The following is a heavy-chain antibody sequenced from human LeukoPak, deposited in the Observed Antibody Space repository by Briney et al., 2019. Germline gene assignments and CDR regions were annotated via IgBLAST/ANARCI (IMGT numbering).Heavy chain of an antibody. CDR1: GYTFTSYY. V-gene: IGHV1-46*01. Sequence: ASVKVSCKASGYTFTSYYMHWVRQAPGQGLEWMGIIYPSGGSTSYAQKFQGRVTMTRDMSTSTVYMELSSLRSEDTAVYYCARAGDCSSTSCPSYYYYMDVWGKGTTVTVSS. CDR3: ARAGDCSSTSCPSYYYYMDV. CDR2: IYPSGGST. J-gene: IGHJ6*03. D-gene: IGHD2-2*01.